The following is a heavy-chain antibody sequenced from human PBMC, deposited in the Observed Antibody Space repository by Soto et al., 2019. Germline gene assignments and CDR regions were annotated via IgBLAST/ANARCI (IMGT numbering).Heavy chain of an antibody. CDR3: GRGLRWSSGMDY. Sequence: WVSLRLSCAASGFTFCGYAMHWVRQAPGKGLERVAIISYDGSNKYYADSVKGRFTISRDNSKNTLYLQMTSLRAEETAVYYCGRGLRWSSGMDYWGQGSLVSVLL. CDR2: ISYDGSNK. D-gene: IGHD6-19*01. CDR1: GFTFCGYA. V-gene: IGHV3-30-3*01. J-gene: IGHJ4*02.